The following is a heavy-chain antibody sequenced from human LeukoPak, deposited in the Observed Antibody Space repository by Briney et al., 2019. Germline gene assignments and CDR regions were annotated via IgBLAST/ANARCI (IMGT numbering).Heavy chain of an antibody. Sequence: PGGSLRLSCAASGFTFSSYGMHWVRQAPGKGLEWVAFIRYDGSNKYYADSVKGRFTISRDDSKNTLYLQMNSLKTEDTAVYYCTTVGGWGQGTLVTVSS. CDR1: GFTFSSYG. J-gene: IGHJ4*02. CDR2: IRYDGSNK. D-gene: IGHD1-14*01. V-gene: IGHV3-30*02. CDR3: TTVGG.